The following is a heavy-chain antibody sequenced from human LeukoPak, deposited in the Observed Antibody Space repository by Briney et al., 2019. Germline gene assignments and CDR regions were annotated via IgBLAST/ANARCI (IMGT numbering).Heavy chain of an antibody. Sequence: ASVKVSCKASGYTFTSYYIHWVRQAPGQGLEWMGIINPSGGSTSYAQKFQGRVTMTEDTSTDTAYMELSSLRSEDTAVYYCATYSGYALHDAFDIWGQGTMVTVSS. CDR1: GYTFTSYY. J-gene: IGHJ3*02. CDR2: INPSGGST. D-gene: IGHD5-12*01. V-gene: IGHV1-46*01. CDR3: ATYSGYALHDAFDI.